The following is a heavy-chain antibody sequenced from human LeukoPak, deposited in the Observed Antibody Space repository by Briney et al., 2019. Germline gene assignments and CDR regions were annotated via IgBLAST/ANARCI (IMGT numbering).Heavy chain of an antibody. CDR1: GGTFSSYA. Sequence: ASVNVSCKASGGTFSSYAISWVRQAPGQGLEWMGGIIPIFGTANYAQKFQGRVTITADDSTSTAYMELSSLRSEDTAVYYCARPVDLDYYDSSGYSDWGQGTLVTVSS. J-gene: IGHJ4*02. CDR3: ARPVDLDYYDSSGYSD. CDR2: IIPIFGTA. D-gene: IGHD3-22*01. V-gene: IGHV1-69*01.